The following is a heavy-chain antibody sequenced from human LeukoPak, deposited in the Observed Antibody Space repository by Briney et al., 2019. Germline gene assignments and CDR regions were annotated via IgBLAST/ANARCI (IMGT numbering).Heavy chain of an antibody. Sequence: GASVKVSCKASGYTFTSYAMNWVRQAPGQGLEWMGWINTNTGNPTYAQGFTGRFVFSLDTSVSTAYLQISSLKAEDTAVYYCARGFRGIAAAGPLLWGQGTLVTVSS. V-gene: IGHV7-4-1*02. CDR1: GYTFTSYA. CDR2: INTNTGNP. J-gene: IGHJ4*02. D-gene: IGHD6-13*01. CDR3: ARGFRGIAAAGPLL.